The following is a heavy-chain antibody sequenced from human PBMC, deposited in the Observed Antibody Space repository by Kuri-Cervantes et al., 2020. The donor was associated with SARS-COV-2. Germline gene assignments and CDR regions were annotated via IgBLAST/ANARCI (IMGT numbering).Heavy chain of an antibody. CDR3: ASVSTMGVSLD. V-gene: IGHV3-23*01. CDR2: ISGSGGST. J-gene: IGHJ4*02. CDR1: GFTFSSYA. Sequence: GGSLRLSCAASGFTFSSYAMRWVRQASGKGLEWVSPISGSGGSTNYADSLKGRFTISRDNSKNTLYLQMNSLRVEDTAVYYCASVSTMGVSLDWGQGTLVTVSS. D-gene: IGHD5-24*01.